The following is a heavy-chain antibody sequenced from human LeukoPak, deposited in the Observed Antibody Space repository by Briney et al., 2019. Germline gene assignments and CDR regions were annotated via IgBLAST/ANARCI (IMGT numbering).Heavy chain of an antibody. Sequence: SSETLSLTCTVSGGSVSSYYWSWIRQPAGKGLEWIGRIYTSGSTNYNPSLKSRVTMSVDTSKNQFSLKLSSVTAADTAVYYCARGGNYYDSSGAFFSLAFDIWGQGTMVTVSS. CDR1: GGSVSSYY. V-gene: IGHV4-4*07. CDR3: ARGGNYYDSSGAFFSLAFDI. J-gene: IGHJ3*02. CDR2: IYTSGST. D-gene: IGHD3-22*01.